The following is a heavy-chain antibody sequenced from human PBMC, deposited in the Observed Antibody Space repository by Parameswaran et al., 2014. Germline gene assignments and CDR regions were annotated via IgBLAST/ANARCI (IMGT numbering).Heavy chain of an antibody. CDR2: ISAYNGDT. D-gene: IGHD3-10*01. J-gene: IGHJ5*02. Sequence: PSVKVSCKASGYTFTDYGVSWVRQAPGQGLEWMGWISAYNGDTNYAQKLQGRVTMTTDTSTTTAYMELRSLRSDDMAVYYCARGAYYFGSGSLWFDPWGQGTLVTVSS. CDR3: ARGAYYFGSGSLWFDP. CDR1: GYTFTDYG. V-gene: IGHV1-18*03.